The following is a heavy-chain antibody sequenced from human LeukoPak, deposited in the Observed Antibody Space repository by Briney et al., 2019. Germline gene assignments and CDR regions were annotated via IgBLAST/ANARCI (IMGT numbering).Heavy chain of an antibody. CDR3: AKGGSDILTGYLTY. V-gene: IGHV3-23*01. J-gene: IGHJ4*02. D-gene: IGHD3-9*01. CDR1: GFTFSSYA. CDR2: ISGSGGSP. Sequence: PGGSLRLSCAASGFTFSSYAMSWVRQAPGKGLEWVSSISGSGGSPYYAGSVKGRFTISRDNSKNTLYLQMNSLRTEDTALYYCAKGGSDILTGYLTYWGQGTLVTVSS.